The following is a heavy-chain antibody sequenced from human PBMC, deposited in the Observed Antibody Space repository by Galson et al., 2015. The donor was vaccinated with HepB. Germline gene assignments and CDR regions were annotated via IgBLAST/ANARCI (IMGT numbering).Heavy chain of an antibody. Sequence: SVKVSCKASGYTFTGYYMHWVRQAPGRGLEWMGWINPNSGGTNYAQKFQGRVTMTRDTSISTVYMELSRLRSDDTAVYYCARDSYSSSWHYYYGMDVWGQGTTVTVSS. D-gene: IGHD6-13*01. J-gene: IGHJ6*02. CDR2: INPNSGGT. CDR1: GYTFTGYY. CDR3: ARDSYSSSWHYYYGMDV. V-gene: IGHV1-2*02.